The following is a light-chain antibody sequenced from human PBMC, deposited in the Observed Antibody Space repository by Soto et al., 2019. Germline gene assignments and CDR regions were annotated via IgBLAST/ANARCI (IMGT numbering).Light chain of an antibody. CDR3: QQYYSPPVT. Sequence: DIVMTQSPDSLAVSLGERATINCKSSQSVLSSSNNKNYLAWFQQTPGQPPKLLIYWASTRESGVPDRFSGSGSGTDFTLTISSLQAEDVAVYYCQQYYSPPVTFGGGTKVEI. CDR2: WAS. J-gene: IGKJ4*01. V-gene: IGKV4-1*01. CDR1: QSVLSSSNNKNY.